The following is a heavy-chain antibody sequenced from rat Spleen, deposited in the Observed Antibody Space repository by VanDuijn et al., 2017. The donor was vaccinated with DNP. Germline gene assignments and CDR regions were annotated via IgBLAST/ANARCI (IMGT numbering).Heavy chain of an antibody. D-gene: IGHD1-5*01. J-gene: IGHJ4*01. CDR2: ISYDGGST. CDR3: ARHGEVPSRYAMDA. Sequence: EVQLVESGGDLVQPGRSLKLSCSASGFTFSDYNMAWVRQAPEKGLEWVASISYDGGSTYYRDSVKGRFTISRDNAKSTLYLQMDSLRSEETATYYCARHGEVPSRYAMDAWGQGTSVTVSS. V-gene: IGHV5-7*01. CDR1: GFTFSDYN.